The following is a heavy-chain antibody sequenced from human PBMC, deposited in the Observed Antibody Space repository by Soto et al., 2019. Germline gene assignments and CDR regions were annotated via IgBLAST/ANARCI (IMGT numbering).Heavy chain of an antibody. D-gene: IGHD6-13*01. CDR1: GYTFTSYG. CDR2: ISAYNGNT. CDR3: ARPLLGVAAAGTSSYDY. V-gene: IGHV1-18*01. J-gene: IGHJ4*02. Sequence: ASVKVSCKASGYTFTSYGISWVRQAPGQGLEWMGWISAYNGNTNYAQKLQGRVTMTTDTSTSTAYMELRSLRSDDTAVYYCARPLLGVAAAGTSSYDYWGQGTLVTVSS.